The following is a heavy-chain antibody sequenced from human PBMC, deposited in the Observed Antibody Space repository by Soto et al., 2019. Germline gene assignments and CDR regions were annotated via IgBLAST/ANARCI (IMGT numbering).Heavy chain of an antibody. V-gene: IGHV1-2*02. CDR2: IGPASGDT. CDR3: GRGRSGQLVVFY. D-gene: IGHD3-10*01. J-gene: IGHJ4*02. Sequence: GASVKVSCKASGYTFTGHYIHWVRQAPGQGPEWMGEIGPASGDTRYAQKFQGRVTMTRDTSITTVYMELNNLSPDDTAVYYCGRGRSGQLVVFYWGQGTPVTSPQ. CDR1: GYTFTGHY.